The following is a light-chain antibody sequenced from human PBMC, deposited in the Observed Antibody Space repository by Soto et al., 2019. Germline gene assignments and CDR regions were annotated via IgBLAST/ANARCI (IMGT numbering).Light chain of an antibody. J-gene: IGKJ5*01. CDR2: KAS. CDR1: QSLSSW. V-gene: IGKV1-5*03. CDR3: QQYLSYPIT. Sequence: DIQMTLSPSTLSASVGDRVTITCRASQSLSSWLAWYQQKPGKAPKSLIYKASSLESGVPSRFSGSGSGTEFTLTISSLQPDDFATYYCQQYLSYPITFGQGTRLEIK.